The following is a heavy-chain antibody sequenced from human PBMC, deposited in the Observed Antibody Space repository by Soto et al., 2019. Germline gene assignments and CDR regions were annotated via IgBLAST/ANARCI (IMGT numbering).Heavy chain of an antibody. J-gene: IGHJ4*02. Sequence: SETLSLTCTVSGGSISSYYWSWIRQPPGKGLEWIGYIYYSGSTNYNPSLKSRVTISVDTSKNQFSLKLSSVTAADTAVYYCARGHPGGNFDYWGQGTLVTVSS. D-gene: IGHD3-16*01. CDR1: GGSISSYY. CDR3: ARGHPGGNFDY. CDR2: IYYSGST. V-gene: IGHV4-59*01.